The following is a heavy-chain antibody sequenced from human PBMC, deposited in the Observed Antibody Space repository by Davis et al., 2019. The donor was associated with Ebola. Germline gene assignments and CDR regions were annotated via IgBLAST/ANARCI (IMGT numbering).Heavy chain of an antibody. CDR3: ARVVQRGFDY. D-gene: IGHD6-6*01. J-gene: IGHJ4*02. Sequence: PGGSLRLSCVVYGGSFSDYYWSWIRQPPGKVLEWIGEITYSGTTNYHPSLKSRVTISIDTSKNQLSLKLSSVTAADTAVYYCARVVQRGFDYWGQGTLVTVSS. CDR2: ITYSGTT. V-gene: IGHV4-34*01. CDR1: GGSFSDYY.